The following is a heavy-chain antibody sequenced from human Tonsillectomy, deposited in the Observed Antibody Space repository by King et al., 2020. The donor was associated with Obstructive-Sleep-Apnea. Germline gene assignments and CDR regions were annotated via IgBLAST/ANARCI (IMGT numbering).Heavy chain of an antibody. D-gene: IGHD3-10*01. CDR1: GGSISSGDYY. V-gene: IGHV4-30-4*01. Sequence: QLQESGPGLVKPSQTLSLTCTVSGGSISSGDYYWRWIRQPPGKGLEWIGYIYYSGCTYYNPSLNSRVTISVDTSKNLLSLKLSSVTAADTAVYYCARDHGSGSYYYWFDPWGQGTLVTVSS. CDR2: IYYSGCT. CDR3: ARDHGSGSYYYWFDP. J-gene: IGHJ5*02.